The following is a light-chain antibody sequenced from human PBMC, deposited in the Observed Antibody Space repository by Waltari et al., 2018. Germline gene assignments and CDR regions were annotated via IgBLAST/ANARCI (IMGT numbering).Light chain of an antibody. V-gene: IGLV2-23*01. CDR1: SSDIGLYDL. CDR3: CSFAGRSWL. Sequence: QSALTHPASVSASLGQSLTLSCTGTSSDIGLYDLLSWYQQHPGKAPKLIIHETTKRPSGVPNRVSGSKSGNTASLTISGLQAEDEADYYCCSFAGRSWLFGGGTKLTVL. CDR2: ETT. J-gene: IGLJ3*02.